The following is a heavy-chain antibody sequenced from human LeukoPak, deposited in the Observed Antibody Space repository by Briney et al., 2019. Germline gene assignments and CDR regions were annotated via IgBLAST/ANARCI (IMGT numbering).Heavy chain of an antibody. CDR1: GFIFNNYG. J-gene: IGHJ5*02. CDR2: IRYDGTTDYASDE. D-gene: IGHD3-10*01. V-gene: IGHV3-30*02. CDR3: ARGAYGSGSYGDNWFDP. Sequence: GGSLRLSCVASGFIFNNYGMHWVRQAPGKGLEWVAFIRYDGTTDYASDEYYADSVMGRFTISRDDSKNTLYLQMHSLRTEDTAVYYCARGAYGSGSYGDNWFDPWGQGTLVTVSS.